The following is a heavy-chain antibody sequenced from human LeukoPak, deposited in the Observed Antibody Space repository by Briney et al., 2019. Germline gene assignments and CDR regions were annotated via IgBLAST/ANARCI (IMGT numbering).Heavy chain of an antibody. J-gene: IGHJ4*02. CDR1: GFTFSSYG. V-gene: IGHV3-30*02. CDR3: AKGLSWYYDFWSGYSHFDY. Sequence: PGGSLRLSCAASGFTFSSYGMHWVRQAPGKGLEWVAFIRYDGSNKYYADSVKGRFTISRDNSKNTLYLQVNSLRAEDTAVYYCAKGLSWYYDFWSGYSHFDYWGQGTLVTVSS. D-gene: IGHD3-3*01. CDR2: IRYDGSNK.